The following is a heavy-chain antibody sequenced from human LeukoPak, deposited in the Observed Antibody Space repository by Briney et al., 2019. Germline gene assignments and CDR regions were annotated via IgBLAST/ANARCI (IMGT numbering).Heavy chain of an antibody. D-gene: IGHD3-22*01. CDR2: ISYSGNT. V-gene: IGHV4-30-4*07. CDR1: GGSISSGDYS. J-gene: IGHJ5*02. Sequence: ASETLSLTCAVSGGSISSGDYSWSWIRQPPGKGLEWIGYISYSGNTYYNPSLKSRITISVDTSKNQFSLRLSSVTAADTAVYYCARGRPMIAVVGNWFDPWGQGTLVTVSS. CDR3: ARGRPMIAVVGNWFDP.